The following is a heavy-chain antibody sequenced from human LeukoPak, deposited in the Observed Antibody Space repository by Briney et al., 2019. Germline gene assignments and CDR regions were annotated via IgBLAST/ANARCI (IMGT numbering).Heavy chain of an antibody. Sequence: SQTLSLTCTVSGGSISSGSYYWSWIRQPAGKGLEWIGRIYTSGSTNYNPSLKSRVTMSVDTSKNQFSLKLSSVTAADTAVYYCARGNPPRYFDYWGQGTLVTVSS. CDR2: IYTSGST. J-gene: IGHJ4*02. CDR1: GGSISSGSYY. D-gene: IGHD1-14*01. CDR3: ARGNPPRYFDY. V-gene: IGHV4-61*02.